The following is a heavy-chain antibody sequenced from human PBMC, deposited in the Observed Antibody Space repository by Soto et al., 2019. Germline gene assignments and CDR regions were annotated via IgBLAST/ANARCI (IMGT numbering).Heavy chain of an antibody. J-gene: IGHJ4*02. CDR2: ISGRGGST. Sequence: EVQLLESGGGLVQPGGSLRLSCAASGFTFSSYAMRWVRQAPVKGLEWVSAISGRGGSTYYADSVKGRFTISRDNYKNTLYLQINSLRAEDTDVYYCARRGSGSYYDYWGQGTLVTVSS. CDR1: GFTFSSYA. CDR3: ARRGSGSYYDY. V-gene: IGHV3-23*01. D-gene: IGHD1-26*01.